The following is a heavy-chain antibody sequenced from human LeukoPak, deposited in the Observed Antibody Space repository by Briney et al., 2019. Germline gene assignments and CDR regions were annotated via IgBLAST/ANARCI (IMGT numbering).Heavy chain of an antibody. CDR1: GGSISSYY. J-gene: IGHJ4*02. Sequence: SETLSLTCTVSGGSISSYYWSWIRQPPGKGLEWIGYIYYSGSTNYNPSLKSRVTISVHTSKNQFSLKLSSVTAADTAVYYCARLEAYCGGDCYIFDYWGQGTLVTVSS. D-gene: IGHD2-21*02. CDR3: ARLEAYCGGDCYIFDY. CDR2: IYYSGST. V-gene: IGHV4-59*01.